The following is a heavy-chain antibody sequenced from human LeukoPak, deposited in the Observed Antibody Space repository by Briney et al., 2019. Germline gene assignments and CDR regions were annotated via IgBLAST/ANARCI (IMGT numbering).Heavy chain of an antibody. V-gene: IGHV1-18*01. D-gene: IGHD2-2*01. Sequence: ASVKVSCKASGYTFTTYGISWVRQAPGQGLEWMGWISSYNGNTNYAQKFQGRVTMTRDTSISTAYMELSRLRSDDTAVYYCARVGVVVPAQFDYWGQGTLVTVSS. CDR1: GYTFTTYG. CDR2: ISSYNGNT. CDR3: ARVGVVVPAQFDY. J-gene: IGHJ4*02.